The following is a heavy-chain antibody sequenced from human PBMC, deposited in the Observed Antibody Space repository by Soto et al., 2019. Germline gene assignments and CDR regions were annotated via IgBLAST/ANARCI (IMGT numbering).Heavy chain of an antibody. V-gene: IGHV1-69*02. J-gene: IGHJ4*02. CDR2: IIPILGIA. Sequence: SVKVSCKASGGTFSRYSISWVRQAPGQGIEWMGRIIPILGIANYAQKFQGRVTITADKSTSTAYMELSSLRSEDTAVYFCAVXGNTVATIPLXYWGQGTLVXVSS. D-gene: IGHD5-12*01. CDR3: AVXGNTVATIPLXY. CDR1: GGTFSRYS.